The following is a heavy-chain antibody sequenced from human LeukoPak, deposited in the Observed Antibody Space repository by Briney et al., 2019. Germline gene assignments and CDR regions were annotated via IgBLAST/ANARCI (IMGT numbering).Heavy chain of an antibody. D-gene: IGHD3-3*01. Sequence: GASVKVSCKASGYTFTSYGISWVRQAPGQGLEWMGWISAYNGNTNYAQKLQGRVTMTTDTSTSTAYMELRSLRSDDTAVYYCARDSSGRNVYYDFWSGYYVNYAFDIWGQGTMVTVSS. CDR3: ARDSSGRNVYYDFWSGYYVNYAFDI. J-gene: IGHJ3*02. CDR2: ISAYNGNT. V-gene: IGHV1-18*01. CDR1: GYTFTSYG.